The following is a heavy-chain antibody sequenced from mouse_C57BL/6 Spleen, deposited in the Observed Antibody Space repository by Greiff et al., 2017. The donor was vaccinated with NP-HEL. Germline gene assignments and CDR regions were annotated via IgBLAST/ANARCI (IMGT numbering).Heavy chain of an antibody. CDR3: ARDRGKLRDAMDY. CDR2: IDPSDSYT. Sequence: VQLQQPGAELVKPGASVKLSCKASGYTFTSYWMQWVKQRPGQGLEWIGEIDPSDSYTNYNQKFKGKATLTVDTSSSTAYMQLSSLTSEDSAVYYCARDRGKLRDAMDYWGQGTSVTVSS. CDR1: GYTFTSYW. D-gene: IGHD1-3*01. V-gene: IGHV1-50*01. J-gene: IGHJ4*01.